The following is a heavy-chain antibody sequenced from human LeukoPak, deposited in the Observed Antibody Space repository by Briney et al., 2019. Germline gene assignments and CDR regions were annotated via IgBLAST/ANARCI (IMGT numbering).Heavy chain of an antibody. CDR2: IYTSGST. CDR3: AREPIVLVPTALYYCDY. CDR1: GGSISSGIYY. D-gene: IGHD2-2*01. Sequence: SQTLSLTCTVSGGSISSGIYYWSWIRQPAGKGLEWIGRIYTSGSTNYNPSLKSRVTISVDTSKNQSSLKLSSVTAADTAVYYCAREPIVLVPTALYYCDYWGQGTLVTVSS. J-gene: IGHJ4*02. V-gene: IGHV4-61*02.